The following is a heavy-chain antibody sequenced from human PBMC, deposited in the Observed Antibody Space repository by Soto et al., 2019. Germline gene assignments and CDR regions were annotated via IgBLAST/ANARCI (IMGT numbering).Heavy chain of an antibody. V-gene: IGHV3-7*03. J-gene: IGHJ4*02. Sequence: GGSLRLSCAASGFTFRSYWMSWVRQAPGKGLEWVANIKHDGTEKYYVDSVKGRFTISRDNAKKSLYLQMNSLKTEDTAVYYCARVSGPTEGYTYANWGQGTLVTVSS. CDR1: GFTFRSYW. CDR2: IKHDGTEK. D-gene: IGHD5-18*01. CDR3: ARVSGPTEGYTYAN.